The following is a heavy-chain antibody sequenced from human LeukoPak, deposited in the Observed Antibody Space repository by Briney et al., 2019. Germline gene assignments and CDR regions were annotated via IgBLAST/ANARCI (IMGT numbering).Heavy chain of an antibody. D-gene: IGHD3-22*01. CDR1: GGSVNSGVYY. CDR2: IYYSGST. J-gene: IGHJ2*01. V-gene: IGHV4-61*08. Sequence: SETLSLTCTVSGGSVNSGVYYWSWIRQPPGKGLEYIGYIYYSGSTNYNPSLKSRVTISVDTSKNQFSLKLSSVTAADTAVYYCARGPRDYYDSSGYPGGYFDLWGRGTLVTVSS. CDR3: ARGPRDYYDSSGYPGGYFDL.